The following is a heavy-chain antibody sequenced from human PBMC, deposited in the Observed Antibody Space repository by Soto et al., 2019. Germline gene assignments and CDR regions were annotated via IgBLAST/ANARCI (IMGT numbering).Heavy chain of an antibody. CDR3: ARIPMVRGIFWFDP. J-gene: IGHJ5*02. D-gene: IGHD3-10*01. CDR2: IYYSGST. CDR1: GGPISSGDYY. V-gene: IGHV4-30-4*01. Sequence: TLSLTCTVSGGPISSGDYYWSWIRQPPGKGLEWIGYIYYSGSTYYNPSLKSRVTISVDTSKNQFSLKLSSVTAADTAVYYCARIPMVRGIFWFDPWGQGTLVTVSS.